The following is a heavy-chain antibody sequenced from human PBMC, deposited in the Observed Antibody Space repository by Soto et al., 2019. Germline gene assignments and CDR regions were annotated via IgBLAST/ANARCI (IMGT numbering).Heavy chain of an antibody. D-gene: IGHD1-26*01. Sequence: GASVKVSCKASGDTLTNSYLHWVRQAPGQGLEWLGWINPNNGDTNYAQKFRGRVTMTRDTSNNTAYMELSSLRSEDTAVYYCATDLEVGATLFGFDPWGQGTLVTVSS. CDR3: ATDLEVGATLFGFDP. V-gene: IGHV1-2*02. CDR2: INPNNGDT. J-gene: IGHJ5*02. CDR1: GDTLTNSY.